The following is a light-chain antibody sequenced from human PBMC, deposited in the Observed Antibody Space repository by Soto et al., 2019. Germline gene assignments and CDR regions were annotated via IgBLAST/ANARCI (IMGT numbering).Light chain of an antibody. CDR3: NSYSGPGLM. V-gene: IGLV2-8*01. J-gene: IGLJ3*02. Sequence: QSALTQPPSASGSPGQSVTISCTGTSGDIGGYDFVSWYQHHPGKAPKLIIYKVSLRPSGVPDRFSGSKSGNTASLTVSGLQAEDEADYYCNSYSGPGLMFGGGTKLTVL. CDR1: SGDIGGYDF. CDR2: KVS.